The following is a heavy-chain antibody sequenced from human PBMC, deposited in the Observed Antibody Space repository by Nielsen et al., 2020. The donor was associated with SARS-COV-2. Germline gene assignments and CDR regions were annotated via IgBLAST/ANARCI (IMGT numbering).Heavy chain of an antibody. D-gene: IGHD6-19*01. CDR3: ARVSSMWLTYMDV. CDR1: GFTFSSYW. V-gene: IGHV3-7*01. J-gene: IGHJ6*02. Sequence: GESLKISCAASGFTFSSYWMNWVRQVPGKGLEWVANIEEDGSEKFYLDSVKGRFTISRDNAKNSLSLQMNSLRAEDTAVYYCARVSSMWLTYMDVWGQGTTVTVSS. CDR2: IEEDGSEK.